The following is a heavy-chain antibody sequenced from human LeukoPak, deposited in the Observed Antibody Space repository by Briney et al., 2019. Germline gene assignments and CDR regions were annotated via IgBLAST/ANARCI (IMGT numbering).Heavy chain of an antibody. J-gene: IGHJ4*01. CDR1: GDSVSSNNAA. D-gene: IGHD3-16*01. Sequence: SGTLSLTCAISGDSVSSNNAAWNWIRQSPSRGLEWLGNTYYRSRWYNDYAASVIGRITINSDTFRNQFSLQLNSVTPEDTSVYYCARGGNYAFDSWGQGTLVTVPS. CDR2: TYYRSRWYN. CDR3: ARGGNYAFDS. V-gene: IGHV6-1*01.